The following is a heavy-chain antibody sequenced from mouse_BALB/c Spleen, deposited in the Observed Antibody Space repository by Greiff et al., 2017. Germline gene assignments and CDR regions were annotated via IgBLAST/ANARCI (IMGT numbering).Heavy chain of an antibody. D-gene: IGHD2-13*01. CDR3: ARKGDLAWFAY. J-gene: IGHJ3*01. V-gene: IGHV3-2*02. CDR2: ISYSGST. CDR1: GYSITSDYA. Sequence: EVQLQESGPGLVKPSQSLSLTCTVTGYSITSDYAWNWIRQFPGNKLEWMGYISYSGSTSYNPSLKSRISITRDTSKNQFFLQLNSVTTEDTATYYCARKGDLAWFAYWGQGTLVTVSA.